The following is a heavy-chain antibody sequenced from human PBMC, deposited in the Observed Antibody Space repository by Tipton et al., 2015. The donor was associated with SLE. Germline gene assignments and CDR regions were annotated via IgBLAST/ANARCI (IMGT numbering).Heavy chain of an antibody. J-gene: IGHJ6*03. V-gene: IGHV4-4*07. CDR2: IYSTGST. Sequence: LRLSCSVSGASISSYFWSWIRQPAGKGLEWIGRIYSTGSTDYNPSLKTRVTISVDTSKDQFSLRLSSVTAADTAAYFCARGLYSNFYYNYYMDVWGKGTTVTVSS. CDR1: GASISSYF. D-gene: IGHD4-11*01. CDR3: ARGLYSNFYYNYYMDV.